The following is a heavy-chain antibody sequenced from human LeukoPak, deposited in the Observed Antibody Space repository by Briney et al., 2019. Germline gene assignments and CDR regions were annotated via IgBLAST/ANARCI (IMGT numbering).Heavy chain of an antibody. Sequence: PGASLRLSCVASGLTLSSYWMSWVRQAPGKGLECVANIKQDGSEKFYVDSVKGRFTISRDNVKNSLYLQMDSLRAEDTAVYYCATRTVGATGYYYYMDVWGKGTTVTISS. V-gene: IGHV3-7*01. CDR2: IKQDGSEK. D-gene: IGHD1-26*01. J-gene: IGHJ6*03. CDR1: GLTLSSYW. CDR3: ATRTVGATGYYYYMDV.